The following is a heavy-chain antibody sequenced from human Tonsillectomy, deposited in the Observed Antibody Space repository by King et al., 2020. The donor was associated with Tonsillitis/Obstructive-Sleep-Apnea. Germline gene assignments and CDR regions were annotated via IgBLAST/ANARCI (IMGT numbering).Heavy chain of an antibody. CDR3: ARIRVSVTTRRGYYMDV. J-gene: IGHJ6*03. D-gene: IGHD4-17*01. CDR1: GFSLSTSGMC. Sequence: VTLQESGPALVKPPQTLTLTCTFSGFSLSTSGMCVRWIRQPPGKALEWLARIDWDDDKYYSTSLKTRLTISKDTSKNQVVLTMTNMDPVDTATYYCARIRVSVTTRRGYYMDVWGKGTTVTVSS. V-gene: IGHV2-70*11. CDR2: IDWDDDK.